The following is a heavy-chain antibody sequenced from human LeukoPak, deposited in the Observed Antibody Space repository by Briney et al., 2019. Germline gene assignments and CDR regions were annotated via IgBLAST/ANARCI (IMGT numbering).Heavy chain of an antibody. V-gene: IGHV4-59*11. CDR3: ARDPSYYDFWSGYQNDWYFDL. J-gene: IGHJ2*01. CDR2: IFYSGST. D-gene: IGHD3-3*01. Sequence: SETLSLTCTVSGGSISSHYWSWIRQPPGKGLEYIGYIFYSGSTNYNPSLKSRVTLSVDTSKNQFSLKLSSVTAADTAVYYCARDPSYYDFWSGYQNDWYFDLWGRGTLVTVSS. CDR1: GGSISSHY.